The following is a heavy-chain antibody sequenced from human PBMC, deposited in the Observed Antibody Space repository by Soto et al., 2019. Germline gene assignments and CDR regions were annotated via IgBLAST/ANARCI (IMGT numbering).Heavy chain of an antibody. Sequence: QLQLQESGPGLVKPSETLSLTCTVSGDSISRSSYYWGWIRQPPGKGLEWIGSIYYRGRTYYNPYLKSRVTISVDTSKNQFSLKLSSVTAADTAVYYCATTYFFGSGSGYWGQGTLVTVSS. CDR3: ATTYFFGSGSGY. D-gene: IGHD3-10*01. V-gene: IGHV4-39*01. CDR1: GDSISRSSYY. CDR2: IYYRGRT. J-gene: IGHJ4*02.